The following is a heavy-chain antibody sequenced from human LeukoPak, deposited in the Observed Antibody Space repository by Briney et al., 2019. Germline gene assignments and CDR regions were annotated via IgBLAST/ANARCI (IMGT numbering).Heavy chain of an antibody. CDR3: ARDFGRYSGYDFDF. V-gene: IGHV1-2*02. J-gene: IGHJ4*02. CDR1: GYTFTGYF. CDR2: INPNSGAT. D-gene: IGHD5-12*01. Sequence: GASVKVSCKASGYTFTGYFMHWMRQAPRQGLEWMAWINPNSGATNYAPKFLGRVTLTRDTSITTAYMELSRLRSDDTAVYYCARDFGRYSGYDFDFWGQGTLVTVSS.